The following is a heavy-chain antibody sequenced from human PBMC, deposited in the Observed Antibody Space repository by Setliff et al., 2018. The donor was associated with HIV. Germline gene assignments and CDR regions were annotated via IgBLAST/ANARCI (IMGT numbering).Heavy chain of an antibody. D-gene: IGHD2-15*01. J-gene: IGHJ4*02. V-gene: IGHV4-34*01. CDR2: IIHSGGT. CDR1: GGSFSGYY. Sequence: PSETLSLTCAVYGGSFSGYYWTWIRQPPGRGLEWIGEIIHSGGTNYNRSLKSRVTISVDTSKNQFSLNLSSVTAADTAVYYCARGGLGVVGAIDYWSQGTPVTAPQ. CDR3: ARGGLGVVGAIDY.